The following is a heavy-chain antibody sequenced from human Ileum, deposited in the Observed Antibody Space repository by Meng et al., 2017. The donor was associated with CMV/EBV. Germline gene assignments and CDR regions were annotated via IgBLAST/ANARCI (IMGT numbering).Heavy chain of an antibody. J-gene: IGHJ4*02. D-gene: IGHD5-12*01. V-gene: IGHV3-7*03. CDR3: ARDGGSSAYDFRFDC. CDR1: GFTFSSYW. CDR2: IKQDGSEK. Sequence: GESLKISCAASGFTFSSYWMSWVRQAPGKGLEWVANIKQDGSEKYYVDSVKGRFTISRDNAKNSLYLQMSSLRAEDTAVYYCARDGGSSAYDFRFDCWGQGTLVTVSS.